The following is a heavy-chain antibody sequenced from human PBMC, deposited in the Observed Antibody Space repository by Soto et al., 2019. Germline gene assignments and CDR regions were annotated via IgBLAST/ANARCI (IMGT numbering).Heavy chain of an antibody. CDR2: SGSGGTT. V-gene: IGHV3-23*01. D-gene: IGHD6-19*01. CDR3: AKTANGWFSAFDI. Sequence: EVQLLESGGGLVQPGGSLRLSCAASGFTFSSYAISGSGGTTYYADSVKGRFTFSRDNSKNTLYLQMNSLRAEDTAVNYCAKTANGWFSAFDIWGQGTMVTVSS. CDR1: GFTFSSYA. J-gene: IGHJ3*02.